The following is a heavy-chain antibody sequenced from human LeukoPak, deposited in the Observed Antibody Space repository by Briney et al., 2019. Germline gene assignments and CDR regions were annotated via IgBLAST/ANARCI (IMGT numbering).Heavy chain of an antibody. CDR1: GGSFSGYY. V-gene: IGHV4-34*01. J-gene: IGHJ6*04. CDR3: ARGRGSGKNYYGMDV. Sequence: PSETLSLTCAVYGGSFSGYYWSWIRQPPGKGLEWIGEINHSGSTNYNPSLKSRVTISVDTSKNQFSLKLSSVTAADTAVYSCARGRGSGKNYYGMDVWGKGTTVTVSS. CDR2: INHSGST. D-gene: IGHD3-10*01.